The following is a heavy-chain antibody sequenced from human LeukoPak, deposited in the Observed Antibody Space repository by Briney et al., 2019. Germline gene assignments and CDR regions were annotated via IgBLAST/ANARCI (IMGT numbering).Heavy chain of an antibody. Sequence: PSETLSLTCTVSGGSISSSSYYWGWIRQPPGKGLEWTGSIYYSGSTYYNPSLKSRVTISVDTSKNQFSLKLSSVTAADTAVYYCARHTTGYSGSPPYYFDYWGQGTLVTVSS. CDR2: IYYSGST. J-gene: IGHJ4*02. CDR3: ARHTTGYSGSPPYYFDY. CDR1: GGSISSSSYY. V-gene: IGHV4-39*01. D-gene: IGHD1-26*01.